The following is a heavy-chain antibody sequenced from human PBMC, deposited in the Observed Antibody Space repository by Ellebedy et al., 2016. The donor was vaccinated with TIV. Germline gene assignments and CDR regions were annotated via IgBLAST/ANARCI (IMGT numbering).Heavy chain of an antibody. V-gene: IGHV3-23*01. CDR1: GFTFNSFA. CDR2: ISNSGEST. D-gene: IGHD6-13*01. J-gene: IGHJ6*02. CDR3: ARDPGPYSSSCYSPYHYYYGMDV. Sequence: PGGSLRLSCVASGFTFNSFAMSWVRQAPGKGLEWVSTISNSGESTNNADSGKGRFTISRDNSKNTLYLQMNGLRAEDTAVYYCARDPGPYSSSCYSPYHYYYGMDVWGQGTTVTVSS.